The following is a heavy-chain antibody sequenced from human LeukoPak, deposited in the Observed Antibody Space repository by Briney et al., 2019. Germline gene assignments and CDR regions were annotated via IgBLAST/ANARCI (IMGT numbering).Heavy chain of an antibody. CDR3: VKAAGGYGGYYFDY. V-gene: IGHV3-64*05. Sequence: GGSLRLSCSPSGFTFSNYALHWVRQAPGKGLEYVSGVSGNGVSTYYADSLQGRFTISRDNSKDTLYFQMSSLRAEDTAVYYCVKAAGGYGGYYFDYWGQGTLVTVSS. CDR1: GFTFSNYA. D-gene: IGHD5-12*01. J-gene: IGHJ4*02. CDR2: VSGNGVST.